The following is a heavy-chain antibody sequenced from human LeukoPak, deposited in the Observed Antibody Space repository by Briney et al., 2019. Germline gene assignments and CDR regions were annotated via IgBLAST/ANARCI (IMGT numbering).Heavy chain of an antibody. CDR1: GFTFSSYW. Sequence: GGSLRLSCAASGFTFSSYWMHWVRQAPGKGLVWVSRISPDGSSALYADSVKGRFTISRDNAKNTLYLQMNSLGAEDTAVYYCAKERSGGWPFDYWGQGTLVTVSS. V-gene: IGHV3-74*01. J-gene: IGHJ4*02. CDR3: AKERSGGWPFDY. D-gene: IGHD6-19*01. CDR2: ISPDGSSA.